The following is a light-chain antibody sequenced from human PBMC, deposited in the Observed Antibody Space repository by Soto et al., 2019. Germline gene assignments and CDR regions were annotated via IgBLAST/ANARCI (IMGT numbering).Light chain of an antibody. Sequence: EIVLTQSPATLSSFPGDRVTLSCRASQAVNTRLAWYQHKPGQAPRLLIYLASNRAAGVPARFSGSGSGTDFTLTISDVEPEDFAVYYCRQRSNWPPLFTFGPGTKVDIK. CDR3: RQRSNWPPLFT. V-gene: IGKV3-11*01. CDR1: QAVNTR. J-gene: IGKJ3*01. CDR2: LAS.